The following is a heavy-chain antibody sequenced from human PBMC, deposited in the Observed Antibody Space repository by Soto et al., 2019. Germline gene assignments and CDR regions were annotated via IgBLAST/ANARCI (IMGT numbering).Heavy chain of an antibody. V-gene: IGHV1-18*01. J-gene: IGHJ4*02. CDR1: GYTFTSYG. D-gene: IGHD3-3*01. CDR3: ARVSLRFLEWLVDY. CDR2: ISAYNGNT. Sequence: ASVKVSCKASGYTFTSYGISWVRQALGQGLEWTGWISAYNGNTNYAQKLQGRVTMTTDTSTSTAYMELRSLRSDDTAVYYCARVSLRFLEWLVDYWGQGTLVTVSS.